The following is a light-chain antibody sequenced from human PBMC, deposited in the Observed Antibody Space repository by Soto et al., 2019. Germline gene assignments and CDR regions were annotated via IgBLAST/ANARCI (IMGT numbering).Light chain of an antibody. CDR1: SSDVGAYDY. Sequence: QSALTQPASVAGSPGQSITITFTGTSSDVGAYDYVSWYQQHPAKAPKLMIYEVSNRASGVSNRFSGSKSVNTATLTISGLQADDETDYYCSSYTSSSPRVFGTGTKVTVL. V-gene: IGLV2-14*03. CDR2: EVS. J-gene: IGLJ1*01. CDR3: SSYTSSSPRV.